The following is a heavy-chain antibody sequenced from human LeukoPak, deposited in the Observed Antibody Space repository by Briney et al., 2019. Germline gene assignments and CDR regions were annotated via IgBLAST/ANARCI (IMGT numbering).Heavy chain of an antibody. CDR2: IRSKAYGGTT. V-gene: IGHV3-49*04. CDR3: TRDSHSRSYDILTGYYNPDHYYMDV. CDR1: GFTFGDYA. J-gene: IGHJ6*03. D-gene: IGHD3-9*01. Sequence: GGSLRLSCTASGFTFGDYAMSWVRQAPGKGLEWVGFIRSKAYGGTTEYAASVKGRFTISRDDSKSIAYLQMNSLKTEDTAVYYCTRDSHSRSYDILTGYYNPDHYYMDVWGKGTTVTVSS.